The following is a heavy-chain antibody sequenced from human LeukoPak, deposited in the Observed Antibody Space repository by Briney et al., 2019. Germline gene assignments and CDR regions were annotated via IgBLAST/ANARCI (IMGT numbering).Heavy chain of an antibody. CDR2: INAGNGNT. J-gene: IGHJ4*02. CDR3: AREGPGYSSSWYGDACFNY. CDR1: GYTFTSYA. D-gene: IGHD6-13*01. Sequence: ASVKVSCKASGYTFTSYAMHWVRQAPGQRLEWMGWINAGNGNTKYSQEFQGRVTMTTDTSTSTAYMELRSLRSDDTAVYYCAREGPGYSSSWYGDACFNYWGQGTLVTVSS. V-gene: IGHV1-3*01.